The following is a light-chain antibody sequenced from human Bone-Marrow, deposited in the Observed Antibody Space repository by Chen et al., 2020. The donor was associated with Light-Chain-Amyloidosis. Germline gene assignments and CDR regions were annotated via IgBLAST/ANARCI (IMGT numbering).Light chain of an antibody. J-gene: IGLJ1*01. CDR2: YDD. V-gene: IGLV1-36*01. CDR1: SSNIGNNA. CDR3: CSYAGSNTYV. Sequence: QSVLTQPPSVAEARRQRVTISCSGSSSNIGNNAVNWYQQLPGKAPKLLIYYDDLLPSGVSDRFSGSKSGNTASLTISGLQAEDEADYYCCSYAGSNTYVFGTETKVTVL.